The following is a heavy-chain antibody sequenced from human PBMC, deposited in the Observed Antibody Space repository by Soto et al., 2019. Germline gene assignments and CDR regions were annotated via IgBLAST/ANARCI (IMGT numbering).Heavy chain of an antibody. J-gene: IGHJ4*02. Sequence: PGGSLRLSCAASGFTFSSYGMHWVRQAPGKGLEWVAVIWYDGSNKYYADSVKGRFTISRDNSKSTLYLQMNSLRAEDTAVYYCAKNPPGGGAAFWGQGTLVTVSS. CDR2: IWYDGSNK. V-gene: IGHV3-33*06. CDR1: GFTFSSYG. CDR3: AKNPPGGGAAF. D-gene: IGHD1-26*01.